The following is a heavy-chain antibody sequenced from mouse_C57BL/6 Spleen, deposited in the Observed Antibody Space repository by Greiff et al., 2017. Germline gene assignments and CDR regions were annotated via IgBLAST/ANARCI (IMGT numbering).Heavy chain of an antibody. CDR1: GYTFTGYW. V-gene: IGHV1-9*01. Sequence: QVQLQQSGAELMKPGASVKLSCKATGYTFTGYWIEWVKQRPGHGLEWIGEILPGSGSTNYNEKFKCKATLTADTASNTAYMQLSSLTTEDSAIYYCARWESFFAYWGQGTLVTVSA. CDR2: ILPGSGST. D-gene: IGHD4-1*01. CDR3: ARWESFFAY. J-gene: IGHJ3*01.